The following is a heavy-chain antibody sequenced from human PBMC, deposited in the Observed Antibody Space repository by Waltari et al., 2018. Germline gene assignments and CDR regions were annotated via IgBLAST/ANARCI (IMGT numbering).Heavy chain of an antibody. CDR3: VRVWLHSGFDF. V-gene: IGHV1-2*02. CDR1: GYPTGNY. D-gene: IGHD1-26*01. Sequence: QVQLVQSVPEVQNPGASVQLYCHASGYPTGNYIPWVLQAQGKGHEWLGLINPNSGGTDYAEKFKERVTLTRDTSISTVYMELSSMRSDDTAVYYGVRVWLHSGFDFWGQGTLVAVTS. CDR2: INPNSGGT. J-gene: IGHJ4*02.